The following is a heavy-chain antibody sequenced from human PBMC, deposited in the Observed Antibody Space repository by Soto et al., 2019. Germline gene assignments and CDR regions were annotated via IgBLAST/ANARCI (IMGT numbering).Heavy chain of an antibody. CDR3: ARDASTHYDILTGYFDY. V-gene: IGHV1-18*01. CDR1: GYTFTSYG. J-gene: IGHJ4*02. Sequence: ASVKVSCKASGYTFTSYGISWVRQAPGQGLEWMGWISAYNGNTNYAQKLQGRVTMTTDTSTSTAYMELRSLRSDDTAVYYCARDASTHYDILTGYFDYWVQGTLVTVSS. D-gene: IGHD3-9*01. CDR2: ISAYNGNT.